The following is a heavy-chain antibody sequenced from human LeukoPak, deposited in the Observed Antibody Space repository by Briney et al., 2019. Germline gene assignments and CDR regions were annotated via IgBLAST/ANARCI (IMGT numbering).Heavy chain of an antibody. CDR1: GFTFSSYA. V-gene: IGHV3-30*04. CDR2: ISYDGSNK. CDR3: ARGPQFTFDY. J-gene: IGHJ4*02. Sequence: PGGSLRLSCAASGFTFSSYAMHWVRQAPGKGLEWEAVISYDGSNKYYADSVKGRFTISRDNSKNTLYLQMNSLRAEDTAVYYCARGPQFTFDYWGQGTLVTVSS.